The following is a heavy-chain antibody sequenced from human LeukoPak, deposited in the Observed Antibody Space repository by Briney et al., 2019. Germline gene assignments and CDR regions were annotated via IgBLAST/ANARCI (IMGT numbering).Heavy chain of an antibody. J-gene: IGHJ4*02. D-gene: IGHD5-24*01. V-gene: IGHV3-7*01. CDR1: GFIFSDHY. Sequence: PGGSLRLSCAASGFIFSDHYMSWFRQAPGKGLEWVATIKKDGSEQYYVDSMKGRLTISRDNAKNSVYLQIHNLRAEDTAVYYCARDLGWLQSDYWGQGTLVTVSS. CDR2: IKKDGSEQ. CDR3: ARDLGWLQSDY.